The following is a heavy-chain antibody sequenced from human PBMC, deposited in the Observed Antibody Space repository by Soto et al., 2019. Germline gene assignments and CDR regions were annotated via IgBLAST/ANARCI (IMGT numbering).Heavy chain of an antibody. CDR2: NNNEGSST. CDR3: ARDYYYDCSGYLPLDY. V-gene: IGHV3-74*01. Sequence: GGSLRLSCASSGFTFSSYWMHWVRQAPGKGLVWVSRNNNEGSSTSYADSVKCRFTISRDNAKNTLYLQMNSLRAEDTAVYYCARDYYYDCSGYLPLDYWGQGTLVTVSS. CDR1: GFTFSSYW. J-gene: IGHJ4*02. D-gene: IGHD3-22*01.